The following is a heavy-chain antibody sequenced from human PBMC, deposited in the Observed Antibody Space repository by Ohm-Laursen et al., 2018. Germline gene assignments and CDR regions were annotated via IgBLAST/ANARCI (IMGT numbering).Heavy chain of an antibody. CDR1: GFTFSSYS. CDR3: ARDHYSNPRGYYGMDV. J-gene: IGHJ6*02. CDR2: ISSSSTI. V-gene: IGHV3-48*01. Sequence: GSLRLSCAASGFTFSSYSMNWVRQAPGKGLEWVSYISSSSTIYYADSVKGRFTISRDNAKNSLYLQMNSLRAEDTAVYYCARDHYSNPRGYYGMDVWGQGTTVTVSS. D-gene: IGHD4-11*01.